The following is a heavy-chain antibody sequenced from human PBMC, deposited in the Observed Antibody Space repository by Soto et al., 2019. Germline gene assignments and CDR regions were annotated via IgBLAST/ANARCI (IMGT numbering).Heavy chain of an antibody. D-gene: IGHD6-19*01. J-gene: IGHJ6*02. CDR1: GFTFSSYA. CDR3: AKVSVAGSSYYYYYGMDV. CDR2: ISGSGGST. Sequence: GGSLRLSCAASGFTFSSYAMSWVRQAPGKGLEWVSAISGSGGSTYYADSVKGRFTISRDNSKNTLYLQMNSLRAEDTAVYYCAKVSVAGSSYYYYYGMDVWGQGTTVTVSS. V-gene: IGHV3-23*01.